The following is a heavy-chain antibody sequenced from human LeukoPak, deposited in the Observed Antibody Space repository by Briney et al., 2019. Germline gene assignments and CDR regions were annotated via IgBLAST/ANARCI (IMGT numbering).Heavy chain of an antibody. CDR1: GFTFSSYG. V-gene: IGHV3-23*01. Sequence: GGSLRLSCVASGFTFSSYGMTWVRQAPGKGLEWVSGISGSGGSTYYADSVKGRFTISRDNSKNTLYLQMNSLRAEDTAVYYCAGLRRAGIVGPHTYWGQGTLVTVSS. J-gene: IGHJ4*02. CDR2: ISGSGGST. CDR3: AGLRRAGIVGPHTY. D-gene: IGHD1-26*01.